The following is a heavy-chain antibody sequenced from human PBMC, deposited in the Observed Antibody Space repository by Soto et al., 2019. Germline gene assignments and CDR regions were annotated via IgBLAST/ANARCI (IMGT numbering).Heavy chain of an antibody. Sequence: EVQLVESGGGLVQPGGSLKLSCAASGFTFSGSAMHWVRQASGKGLEWVGRIRSKANSYSTAYAASVKGRFTISRDDSKKTAYLQMNSLKTEDTAVYYCTRLVLGYCSGGSCYPDAFDIWGQGTMVTVSS. J-gene: IGHJ3*02. CDR1: GFTFSGSA. D-gene: IGHD2-15*01. V-gene: IGHV3-73*01. CDR3: TRLVLGYCSGGSCYPDAFDI. CDR2: IRSKANSYST.